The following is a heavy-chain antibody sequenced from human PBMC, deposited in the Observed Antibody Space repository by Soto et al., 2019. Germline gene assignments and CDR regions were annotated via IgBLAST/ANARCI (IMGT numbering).Heavy chain of an antibody. D-gene: IGHD2-2*01. CDR2: IDPSDSYT. CDR3: AGVRYYCSSGYDLYYFDY. CDR1: GFRFTSYW. V-gene: IGHV5-10-1*01. J-gene: IGHJ4*02. Sequence: GESLKISCKGSGFRFTSYWISWVRQMPGKGLECMGTIDPSDSYTNYNPSFQGHVTISADKSISTAYLQWSSLKASDTAMYYCAGVRYYCSSGYDLYYFDYWGQGTLVTVSS.